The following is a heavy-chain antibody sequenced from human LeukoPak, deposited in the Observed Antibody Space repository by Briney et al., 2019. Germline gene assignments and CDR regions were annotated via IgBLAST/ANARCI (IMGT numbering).Heavy chain of an antibody. CDR3: AKERSDYDFWSYKDI. CDR2: IYHSGST. CDR1: GGSISSGGYS. J-gene: IGHJ3*02. D-gene: IGHD3-3*01. Sequence: SQTLSLTCAVSGGSISSGGYSWSWIRQPPGKGLEWIGYIYHSGSTYYNPSLKSRVTISVDRSKNQFSLKLSSVTAADTAVYYCAKERSDYDFWSYKDIWGQGTMVTVSS. V-gene: IGHV4-30-2*01.